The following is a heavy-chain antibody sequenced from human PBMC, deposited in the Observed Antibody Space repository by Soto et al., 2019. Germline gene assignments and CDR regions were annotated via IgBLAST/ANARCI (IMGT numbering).Heavy chain of an antibody. Sequence: SETLSLTCAFYGGSFSGYYWSLIRQPPGKGLEWIGEINHSGSTNYNPSLKSRVTISIDTSKNQFSLKLSSVTAADTAVYYCARETLLGVTSADYWGQGTLVTVSS. CDR1: GGSFSGYY. J-gene: IGHJ4*02. V-gene: IGHV4-34*01. CDR2: INHSGST. D-gene: IGHD3-10*01. CDR3: ARETLLGVTSADY.